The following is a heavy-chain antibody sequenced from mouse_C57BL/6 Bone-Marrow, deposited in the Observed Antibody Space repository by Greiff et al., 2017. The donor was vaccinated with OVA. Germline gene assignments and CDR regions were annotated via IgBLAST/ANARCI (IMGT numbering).Heavy chain of an antibody. CDR3: ARFSYYYGSSLFAY. CDR1: GYTFTSYG. CDR2: IYPRSGNT. D-gene: IGHD1-1*01. J-gene: IGHJ3*01. V-gene: IGHV1-81*01. Sequence: QVQLKQSGAELARPGASVKLSCKASGYTFTSYGISWVKQRTGQGLEWIGEIYPRSGNTYYNEKFKGKATLTADKSSSTAYMELRSLTSEDSAVYFCARFSYYYGSSLFAYWGQGTLVTVSA.